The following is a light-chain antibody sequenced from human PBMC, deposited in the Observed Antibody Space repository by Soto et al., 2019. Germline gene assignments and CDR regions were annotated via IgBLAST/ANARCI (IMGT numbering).Light chain of an antibody. J-gene: IGLJ1*01. V-gene: IGLV2-14*01. CDR1: SSDVGGYNY. Sequence: QSAQTQPASVSRSPGQSITISCTGTSSDVGGYNYVSWYQQHPGKAPKLMIYEVSNRPSGVSNRFSGSKSGNTASLTISGLQAEDEADYYCSSYISSSIDYVFGTGTKLTFL. CDR3: SSYISSSIDYV. CDR2: EVS.